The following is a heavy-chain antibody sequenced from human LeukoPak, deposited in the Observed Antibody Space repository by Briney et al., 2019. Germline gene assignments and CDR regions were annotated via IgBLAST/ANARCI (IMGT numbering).Heavy chain of an antibody. CDR1: GYTFTSYG. CDR2: ISAYNGNT. J-gene: IGHJ4*02. Sequence: ASVKVSCKASGYTFTSYGISWVRQAPGQGLEWMGWISAYNGNTNYAQKFQGRVTITADESTSTAYMELSSLRSEDTAVYYCARGAGLRYFDWLLLDYWGQGTLVTVSS. D-gene: IGHD3-9*01. CDR3: ARGAGLRYFDWLLLDY. V-gene: IGHV1-18*01.